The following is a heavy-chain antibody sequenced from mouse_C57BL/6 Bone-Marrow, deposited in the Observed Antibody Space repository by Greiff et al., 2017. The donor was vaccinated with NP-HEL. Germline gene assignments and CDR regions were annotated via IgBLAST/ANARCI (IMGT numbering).Heavy chain of an antibody. Sequence: EVQLQESGGGLVQPGGSMKLSCAASGFTFSDAWMDWVRQSPEKGLEWVAEIRNKANNHATYYAESVKGRFTISRDDSKSSVYLQMNSLRAEDTGIYYCTNGRQFAYWGQGTLVTVSA. CDR3: TNGRQFAY. CDR1: GFTFSDAW. D-gene: IGHD2-12*01. J-gene: IGHJ3*01. CDR2: IRNKANNHAT. V-gene: IGHV6-6*01.